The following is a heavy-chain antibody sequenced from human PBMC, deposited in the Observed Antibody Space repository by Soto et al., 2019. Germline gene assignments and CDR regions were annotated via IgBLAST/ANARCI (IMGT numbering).Heavy chain of an antibody. CDR1: GFTFSSYS. Sequence: GGSLRLSCAASGFTFSSYSMNWVRQAPGKGLEWVSSISSSSSYIYYADSVKGRFTISRDNAKNSLYLQMNSLRAEDTAVYYCARAGDLTYYDFWSGYDNWFDPWGQGTLVTVSS. CDR2: ISSSSSYI. D-gene: IGHD3-3*01. V-gene: IGHV3-21*01. J-gene: IGHJ5*02. CDR3: ARAGDLTYYDFWSGYDNWFDP.